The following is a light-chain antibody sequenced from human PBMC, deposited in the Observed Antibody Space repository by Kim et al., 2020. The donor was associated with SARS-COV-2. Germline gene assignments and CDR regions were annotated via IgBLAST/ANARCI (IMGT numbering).Light chain of an antibody. Sequence: TVRDRVTITSRASQRISSWLAWYQQKPGKAPKPLIYEAYRLQSGVPSRFSGSESGTEFSLTISSLQPDDFATYYCQEYNSYSALTFGGGTKVDIK. J-gene: IGKJ4*01. CDR3: QEYNSYSALT. CDR2: EAY. V-gene: IGKV1-5*03. CDR1: QRISSW.